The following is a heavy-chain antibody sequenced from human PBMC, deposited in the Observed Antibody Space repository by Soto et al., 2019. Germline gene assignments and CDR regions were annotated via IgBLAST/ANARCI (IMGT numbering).Heavy chain of an antibody. CDR2: IKSKTAGGTT. J-gene: IGHJ5*02. CDR1: GFTLSTAW. V-gene: IGHV3-15*07. Sequence: EAQLVESGGGLVEPGGSLRLSCAASGFTLSTAWMHWVRQAPGRGLEWVGRIKSKTAGGTTDYAAPVRGRFSISRDDSKNMLYLDMNGLKTEDTAVYFCATDRSAYKLQLRYNWFDPLGQGTLVTVSS. CDR3: ATDRSAYKLQLRYNWFDP. D-gene: IGHD1-7*01.